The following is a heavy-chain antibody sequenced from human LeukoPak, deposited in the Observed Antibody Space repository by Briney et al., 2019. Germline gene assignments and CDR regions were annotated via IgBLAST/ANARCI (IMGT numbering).Heavy chain of an antibody. Sequence: SVKVSCKASGGTFSSYTISWVRQAPGQGLEWMGRIIPILGIANYAQKFQGRVTIIADKSTSTAYMELSSLRSEDTAVYYCAREGPYSGYEAYWGQGTLVTVSS. CDR2: IIPILGIA. V-gene: IGHV1-69*04. D-gene: IGHD5-12*01. CDR3: AREGPYSGYEAY. CDR1: GGTFSSYT. J-gene: IGHJ4*02.